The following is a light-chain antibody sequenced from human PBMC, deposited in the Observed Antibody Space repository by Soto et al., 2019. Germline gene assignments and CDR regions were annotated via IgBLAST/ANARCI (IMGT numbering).Light chain of an antibody. CDR1: QSVSSNY. V-gene: IGKV3-20*01. CDR2: GAS. Sequence: EIVLTQSPGTLSLSPGERATLSCRASQSVSSNYLAWYQQKPGQAPRLLIFGASSRATGIPDRFSGSGSVTDFTLTISRLEPEDFAVYYCQQCGSSPWTFGQGTKVDIK. CDR3: QQCGSSPWT. J-gene: IGKJ1*01.